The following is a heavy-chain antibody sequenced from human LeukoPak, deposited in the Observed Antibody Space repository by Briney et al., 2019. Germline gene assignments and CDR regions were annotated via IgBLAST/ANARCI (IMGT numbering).Heavy chain of an antibody. V-gene: IGHV1-69*06. CDR1: GGTFSSYA. CDR3: ATPKYSYGTDFDY. Sequence: GASVKVSCKASGGTFSSYAISWVRQAPGQGLEWMGGIIPIFGTANYAQKFQGRVTITADKSTSTAYMELSSLRSEDTAVYYCATPKYSYGTDFDYWGQGTLVTVSS. CDR2: IIPIFGTA. J-gene: IGHJ4*02. D-gene: IGHD5-18*01.